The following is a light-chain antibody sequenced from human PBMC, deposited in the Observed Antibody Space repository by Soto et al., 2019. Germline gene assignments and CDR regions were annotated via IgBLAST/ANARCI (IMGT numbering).Light chain of an antibody. CDR1: QDISSW. CDR2: TTS. V-gene: IGKV1-12*01. CDR3: QQANRVPIT. Sequence: DIQMTQSPSFVSASVGDRVTVTCRASQDISSWLAWYQQKPGKAPKIMIYTTSILGSGVPSRYSGSRSGTEYTLTISGLEPEDFATDYGQQANRVPITFGQGTRLEIK. J-gene: IGKJ5*01.